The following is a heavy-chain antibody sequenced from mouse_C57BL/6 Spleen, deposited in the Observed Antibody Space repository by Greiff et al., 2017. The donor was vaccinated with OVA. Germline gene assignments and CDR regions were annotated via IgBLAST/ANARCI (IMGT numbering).Heavy chain of an antibody. Sequence: QVQLKESGAELVRPGASVTLSCKASGYTFTDYEMHWVKQTPVHGLEWIGAIDPETGGTAYNQKFKGKAILTADKSSSTAYMELRSLTSEDSAVYYCTEVYFDVWGTGTTVTVSS. CDR1: GYTFTDYE. CDR2: IDPETGGT. J-gene: IGHJ1*03. CDR3: TEVYFDV. V-gene: IGHV1-15*01.